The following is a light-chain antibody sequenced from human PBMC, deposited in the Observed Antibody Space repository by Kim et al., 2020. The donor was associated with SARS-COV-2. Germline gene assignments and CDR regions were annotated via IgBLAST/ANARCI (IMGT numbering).Light chain of an antibody. Sequence: SASVGDRVTITCRASQGISSWLVWYQQKPGKAPKLLIYAASSLRSGVPSRFSGSGSGTDFTLTISSLQPEDFATYYCQQANSFPYTFGQGTKLEI. CDR2: AAS. J-gene: IGKJ2*01. CDR3: QQANSFPYT. V-gene: IGKV1-12*01. CDR1: QGISSW.